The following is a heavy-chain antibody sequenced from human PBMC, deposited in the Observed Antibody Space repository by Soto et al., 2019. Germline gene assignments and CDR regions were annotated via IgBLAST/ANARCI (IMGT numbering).Heavy chain of an antibody. D-gene: IGHD1-26*01. CDR2: ISYDGSNT. V-gene: IGHV3-30*18. J-gene: IGHJ4*02. CDR1: GFTFSSYG. CDR3: AKEGGLSGSYYISSSYYFDY. Sequence: QVQLVESGGGVVQPGRSLRLSCAASGFTFSSYGMHWVRQAPGKGLEWVAFISYDGSNTYYADSVKGRFTISRDNSKNKLYLQMNSLRAEDTSVYYCAKEGGLSGSYYISSSYYFDYWGQGTLVTVSS.